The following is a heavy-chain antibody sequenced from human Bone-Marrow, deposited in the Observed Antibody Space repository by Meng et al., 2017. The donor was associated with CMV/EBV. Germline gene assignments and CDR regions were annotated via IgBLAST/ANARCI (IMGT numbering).Heavy chain of an antibody. CDR3: ARGWTGDY. J-gene: IGHJ4*02. Sequence: GESLKISCAASGFTVSSNYMSWVRQAPGKGLEWVSVIYSGGTTYYADSVKGRFTISRDNSKNTLYLQMNSLRAEDTAVYYCARGWTGDYWGQGTLVTVSS. CDR2: IYSGGTT. CDR1: GFTVSSNY. V-gene: IGHV3-53*01. D-gene: IGHD2-15*01.